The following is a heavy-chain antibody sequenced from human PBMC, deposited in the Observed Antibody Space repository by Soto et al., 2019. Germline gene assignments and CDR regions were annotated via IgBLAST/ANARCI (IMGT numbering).Heavy chain of an antibody. CDR1: GGTFSDSV. CDR2: IVPIFGKA. CDR3: ARGRDGSNYYFDY. V-gene: IGHV1-69*01. D-gene: IGHD3-10*01. J-gene: IGHJ4*02. Sequence: QVQLVQSGPEVKKPGSSVKVSCKASGGTFSDSVTSWVRQAPGQGLEWMGGIVPIFGKANPAEKFQDRVTITADESTITAYMKLSSLRSEDTAVYYCARGRDGSNYYFDYWGQGTLVTVSS.